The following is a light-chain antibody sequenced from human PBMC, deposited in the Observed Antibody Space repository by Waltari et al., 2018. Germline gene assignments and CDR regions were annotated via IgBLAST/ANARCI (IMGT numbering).Light chain of an antibody. J-gene: IGLJ2*01. Sequence: QSVLTQPPSASGTPGQRVTISCSGSTSNIGRNVVYWYQPLPGTAPKLLIYNIHRRPSGVPDQFSGSKSGTSASLAISGLQSEDEADYYCAAWDGSLDCVVFGGGTMLTVL. CDR1: TSNIGRNV. CDR3: AAWDGSLDCVV. V-gene: IGLV1-44*01. CDR2: NIH.